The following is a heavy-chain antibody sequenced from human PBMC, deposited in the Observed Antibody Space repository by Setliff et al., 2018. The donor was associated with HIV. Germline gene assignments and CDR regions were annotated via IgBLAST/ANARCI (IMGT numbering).Heavy chain of an antibody. CDR2: IKNRADNYAT. CDR1: GLTFSGSP. D-gene: IGHD3-22*01. V-gene: IGHV3-73*01. Sequence: GGSLRLSCAASGLTFSGSPIHWVRQASGKGLEWLGRIKNRADNYATAYAASVKGRFTISRDDSMNTAYLQMNSLKIEDTAVYYCTRPQYFYDIGGSDYWGQGTLVTVSS. CDR3: TRPQYFYDIGGSDY. J-gene: IGHJ4*02.